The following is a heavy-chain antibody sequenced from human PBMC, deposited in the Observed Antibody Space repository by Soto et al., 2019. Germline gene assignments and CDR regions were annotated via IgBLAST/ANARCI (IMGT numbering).Heavy chain of an antibody. CDR2: IYYSGST. CDR3: ATSFGVVIIMDY. Sequence: SETLSLTCTVSGGSISSSSYYWGWIRQPPGKGLEWIGSIYYSGSTYYNPSLKSRVTISVDTSKNQLSLKLSSVTAADTAVYYCATSFGVVIIMDYWGQGTLVTVSS. J-gene: IGHJ4*02. D-gene: IGHD3-3*01. CDR1: GGSISSSSYY. V-gene: IGHV4-39*01.